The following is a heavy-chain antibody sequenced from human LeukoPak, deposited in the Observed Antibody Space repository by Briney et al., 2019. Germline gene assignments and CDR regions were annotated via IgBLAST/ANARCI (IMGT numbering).Heavy chain of an antibody. Sequence: PGGSLRLSCAVSGFTFSSYAMSWVRQAPGKGLEWVSAISESGGNTYYVDSVKGRFTISRDNSKSTLYLQMNSLRAEDAAVYYCAKEMSGSRNRYMDVWGKGTTVTVSS. CDR2: ISESGGNT. D-gene: IGHD1-26*01. J-gene: IGHJ6*03. CDR1: GFTFSSYA. V-gene: IGHV3-23*01. CDR3: AKEMSGSRNRYMDV.